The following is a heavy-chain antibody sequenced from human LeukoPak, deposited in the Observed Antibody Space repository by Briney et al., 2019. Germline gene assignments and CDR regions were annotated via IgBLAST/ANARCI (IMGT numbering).Heavy chain of an antibody. D-gene: IGHD5-24*01. CDR2: ISGSGGST. CDR1: GFTFSSYD. V-gene: IGHV3-48*01. CDR3: ARDNRRRLDV. Sequence: PGGSLRLSCAASGFTFSSYDMNWVRQAPGKGLEWVSAISGSGGSTYYADSVKGRFTISRDNAKNSLYLQMNSLRAEDTAVYYCARDNRRRLDVWGKGTTVTVSS. J-gene: IGHJ6*04.